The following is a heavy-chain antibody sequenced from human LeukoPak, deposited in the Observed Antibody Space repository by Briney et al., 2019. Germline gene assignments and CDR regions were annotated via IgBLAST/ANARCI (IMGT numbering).Heavy chain of an antibody. D-gene: IGHD2-2*01. V-gene: IGHV3-30-3*01. CDR1: GFTFSSYA. CDR3: ARDLAYCSSSSCYSDYYGMDV. J-gene: IGHJ6*02. CDR2: ISYDGSNK. Sequence: GGSLRLSCAASGFTFSSYAMHWVRQAPGKGLEWVAVISYDGSNKYYADSVKGRFTISRDNSKNTLYLQMNSLRAEDTAVYYCARDLAYCSSSSCYSDYYGMDVWGQGTTVTVSS.